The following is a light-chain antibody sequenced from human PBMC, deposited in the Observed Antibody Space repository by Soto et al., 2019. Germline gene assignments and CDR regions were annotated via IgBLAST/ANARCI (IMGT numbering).Light chain of an antibody. CDR1: QSVGTK. J-gene: IGKJ2*01. V-gene: IGKV3-15*01. CDR2: GVS. CDR3: QQYSDWPPEYT. Sequence: EILMTQSPATLSVSPGEGATLSCRASQSVGTKLAWYQQKPGQAPRLLIFGVSTRATGVPARFSGSGSATDFSLTISSLESEDFAGYYCQQYSDWPPEYTFGQGTKVEIK.